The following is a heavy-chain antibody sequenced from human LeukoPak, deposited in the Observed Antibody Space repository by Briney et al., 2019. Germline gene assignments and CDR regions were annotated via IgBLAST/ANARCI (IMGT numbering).Heavy chain of an antibody. CDR3: ARENSVSDCLDS. V-gene: IGHV4-59*02. J-gene: IGHJ4*02. CDR1: GGSVNSYY. D-gene: IGHD5/OR15-5a*01. CDR2: SHYSGST. Sequence: SETLSLTCTVSGGSVNSYYWSCIRQPPRKRLEWMGYSHYSGSTNYNPSLKSRVTISVDTSKNQFSLKLTSVTAADTAVYFCARENSVSDCLDSWGQGTLVTVSS.